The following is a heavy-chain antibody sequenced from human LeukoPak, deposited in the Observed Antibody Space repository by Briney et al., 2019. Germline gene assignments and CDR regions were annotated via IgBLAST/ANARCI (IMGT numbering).Heavy chain of an antibody. CDR1: GGSISSSSYY. CDR3: ARGWKYRNGYTVTELGSGYFDY. CDR2: IYYSGRT. Sequence: SETLSLTCTVSGGSISSSSYYWNWIRQPPGKGLEWIGYIYYSGRTNYSPSLKSRVTISVDTSKNQFSLKLSSVTAADTAVYYCARGWKYRNGYTVTELGSGYFDYWGRGTLVTVSS. D-gene: IGHD5-18*01. J-gene: IGHJ4*02. V-gene: IGHV4-61*01.